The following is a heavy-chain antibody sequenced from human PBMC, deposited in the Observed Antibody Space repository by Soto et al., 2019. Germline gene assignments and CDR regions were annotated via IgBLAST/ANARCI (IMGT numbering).Heavy chain of an antibody. CDR2: IGAGGDFT. J-gene: IGHJ5*02. D-gene: IGHD2-15*01. V-gene: IGHV3-23*01. Sequence: GGSLRLSCAASRFPFSSHAMTWVRQAPGKGLEWVSVIGAGGDFTYYADSVKGRFTISRDNSKDTLYLQMNTLRAEDTAIYYCAREGKQQELLRWVPACDFDPWGQGTLVTVSS. CDR1: RFPFSSHA. CDR3: AREGKQQELLRWVPACDFDP.